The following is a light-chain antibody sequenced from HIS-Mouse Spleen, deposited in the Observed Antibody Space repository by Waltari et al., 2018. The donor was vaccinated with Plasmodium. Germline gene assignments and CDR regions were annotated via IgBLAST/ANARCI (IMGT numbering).Light chain of an antibody. J-gene: IGLJ3*02. CDR3: NSRDSSGNHQV. Sequence: SSELTQDPPVSVALGQTVRITSQGDSLRSSYASWYQQKPGQAPVLVIYGKNNRPSGIPDRFSGSSSGNTASLTITGAQAEDEADYYCNSRDSSGNHQVFGGGTKLTVL. CDR1: SLRSSY. CDR2: GKN. V-gene: IGLV3-19*01.